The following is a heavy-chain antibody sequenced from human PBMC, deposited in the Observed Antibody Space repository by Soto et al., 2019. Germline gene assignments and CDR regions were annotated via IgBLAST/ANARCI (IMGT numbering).Heavy chain of an antibody. Sequence: GGSLRLSCAASGFTFSSYWMSRVRQAPGKGLEWVANIKQDGSEKYYVDSVKGRFTISRDNTKNSLYLQMNSLRAEDTAVYYCARDVGSGSYDYWGQGTLVTVSS. CDR3: ARDVGSGSYDY. CDR2: IKQDGSEK. J-gene: IGHJ4*02. V-gene: IGHV3-7*01. D-gene: IGHD3-10*01. CDR1: GFTFSSYW.